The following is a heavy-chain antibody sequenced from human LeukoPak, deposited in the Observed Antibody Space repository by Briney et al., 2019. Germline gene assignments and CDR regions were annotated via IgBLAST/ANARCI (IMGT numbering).Heavy chain of an antibody. V-gene: IGHV1-2*02. J-gene: IGHJ6*02. CDR3: ARSDTGTSMSPYYYFGMDV. D-gene: IGHD5-18*01. Sequence: ASVKVSCKASGYTFTDYYIHWVRQAPGQGLEWMGWINANSGGTNSAQRFQGRVTMTRDTSISTAYMELSRLRSGDTAVYYCARSDTGTSMSPYYYFGMDVWGQGTTVTVSS. CDR1: GYTFTDYY. CDR2: INANSGGT.